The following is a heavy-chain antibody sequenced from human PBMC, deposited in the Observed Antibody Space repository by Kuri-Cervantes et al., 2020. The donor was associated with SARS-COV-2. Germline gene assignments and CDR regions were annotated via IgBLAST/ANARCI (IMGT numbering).Heavy chain of an antibody. V-gene: IGHV1-24*01. CDR1: GYTLTELS. D-gene: IGHD3-3*01. CDR3: ATHAAIFGVVLPDY. Sequence: ASVKVSCKVSGYTLTELSMHWVRQAPGKGLEWMGGLDPEDSETIYAQKFQGRVTMTEDTSTDTAYMELSSLRSEDTAVYYCATHAAIFGVVLPDYWGQGTLVTVSS. J-gene: IGHJ4*02. CDR2: LDPEDSET.